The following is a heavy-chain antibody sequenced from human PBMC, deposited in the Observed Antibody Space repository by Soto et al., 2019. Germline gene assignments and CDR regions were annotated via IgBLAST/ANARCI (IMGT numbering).Heavy chain of an antibody. D-gene: IGHD6-13*01. CDR3: ARDQLKGYSSSRDDY. CDR1: GFTFSSYS. J-gene: IGHJ4*02. V-gene: IGHV3-21*01. Sequence: GGSLRLSCAASGFTFSSYSMNWVRQAPGKGLEWVSSISSSSSYIYYADSVKGRFTISRDNAKNSLYLQMNSLRAEDTAVYHCARDQLKGYSSSRDDYWGQGTLVTVSS. CDR2: ISSSSSYI.